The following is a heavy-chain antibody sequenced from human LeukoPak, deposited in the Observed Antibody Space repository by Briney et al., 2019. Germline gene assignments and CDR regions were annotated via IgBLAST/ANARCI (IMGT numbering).Heavy chain of an antibody. Sequence: SETLSLTCTVSGGSISSYYWSWIRQPPGKGLEWIGYVYYSGSTNYNPSLKSRVTISVDTSKNQFSLKLSSVTAADTAVYYCATLTGGDDAFDIWGQGTMVTVSS. CDR2: VYYSGST. CDR3: ATLTGGDDAFDI. J-gene: IGHJ3*02. CDR1: GGSISSYY. V-gene: IGHV4-59*01. D-gene: IGHD4-23*01.